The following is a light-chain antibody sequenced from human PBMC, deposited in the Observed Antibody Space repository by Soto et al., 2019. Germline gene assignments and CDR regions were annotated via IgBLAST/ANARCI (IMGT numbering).Light chain of an antibody. V-gene: IGKV3-20*01. CDR1: QSVSSSY. Sequence: EIVLTQSPGALSLSPGERATLSSRASQSVSSSYLAWYQQKPGQAPRLLIYGAFNRATGIPDRFSGSGSGTDFTLTISRLEPEDFAVYYCQLYGSSPVIAFGQGTRLEIK. CDR2: GAF. J-gene: IGKJ5*01. CDR3: QLYGSSPVIA.